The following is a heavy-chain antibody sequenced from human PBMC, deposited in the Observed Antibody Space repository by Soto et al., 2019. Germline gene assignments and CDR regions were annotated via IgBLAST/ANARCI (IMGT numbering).Heavy chain of an antibody. D-gene: IGHD4-17*01. Sequence: QVPLVESGGGVVQPGRSLRLSCAASGFTFSSYGMHWVRQAPGKGLEWVAVISYDGSNKYYADSVKGRFTISRDNSKNTLYLQMNSLRAEDTAVYYCAKDRGYGDRYYYGMDVWGQGTTVTVSS. CDR1: GFTFSSYG. CDR2: ISYDGSNK. V-gene: IGHV3-30*18. J-gene: IGHJ6*02. CDR3: AKDRGYGDRYYYGMDV.